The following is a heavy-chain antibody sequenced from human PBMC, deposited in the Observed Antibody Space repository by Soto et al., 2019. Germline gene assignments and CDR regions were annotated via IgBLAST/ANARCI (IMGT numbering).Heavy chain of an antibody. J-gene: IGHJ6*02. CDR2: INPSGGST. V-gene: IGHV1-46*01. CDR1: GYTFTSYY. CDR3: ARDSRHYSYGMDV. Sequence: QVQLVQSGAEVKKPGASVKVSCKASGYTFTSYYMHWVRQAPGQGLEWMGIINPSGGSTSYAQKFQGRVTMTRDTSTSTVSMELSSLTSEDTAVHYCARDSRHYSYGMDVWGQGTTVTVSS.